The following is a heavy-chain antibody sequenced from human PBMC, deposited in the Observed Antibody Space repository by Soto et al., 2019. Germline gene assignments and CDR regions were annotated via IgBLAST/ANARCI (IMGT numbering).Heavy chain of an antibody. J-gene: IGHJ3*02. D-gene: IGHD2-15*01. V-gene: IGHV4-34*01. CDR3: ARGISVAAIDAFDI. CDR1: GGSFSGYY. Sequence: QVQLQQWGAGLLKPSETLSLTCAVYGGSFSGYYWSWIRQPPRKGLEWIGEISHSGSTNYNPSLKSRVTISVDTSKNQASLKLSSVTAAATAVYYCARGISVAAIDAFDIWGQGTMVSVSS. CDR2: ISHSGST.